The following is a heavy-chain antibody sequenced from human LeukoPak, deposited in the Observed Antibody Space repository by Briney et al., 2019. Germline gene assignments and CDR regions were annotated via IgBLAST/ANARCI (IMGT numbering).Heavy chain of an antibody. V-gene: IGHV1-46*01. D-gene: IGHD4-17*01. CDR1: GYTFTNYY. J-gene: IGHJ3*02. CDR3: ARDNGNGDWII. Sequence: ASVKVSCKASGYTFTNYYIHWVRQAPGQGLECMGIINPSGGSTSYAQKFQGRVTMTRDTSISTAYMELSRLRSDDTAVYYCARDNGNGDWIIWGQGTMVTVSS. CDR2: INPSGGST.